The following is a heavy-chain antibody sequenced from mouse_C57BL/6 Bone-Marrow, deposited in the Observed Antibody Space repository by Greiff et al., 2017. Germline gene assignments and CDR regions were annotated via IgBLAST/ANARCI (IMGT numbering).Heavy chain of an antibody. J-gene: IGHJ3*01. CDR1: GFNIKDDY. CDR2: IDTENGDT. V-gene: IGHV14-4*01. D-gene: IGHD2-4*01. Sequence: EVQLQESGAGLVRPGASVKLSCTASGFNIKDDYMPWVKQRPEQGLAWIGWIDTENGDTEYASKLQGKALITADTSSNTTYLHLSSLTSDDTAVYYFSTSLYYDYDVGFAYWGQGTLVTVSA. CDR3: STSLYYDYDVGFAY.